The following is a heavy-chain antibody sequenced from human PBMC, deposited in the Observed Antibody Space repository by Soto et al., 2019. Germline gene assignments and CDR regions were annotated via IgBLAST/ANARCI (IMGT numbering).Heavy chain of an antibody. V-gene: IGHV4-4*02. CDR1: GGSISSSNW. J-gene: IGHJ4*02. Sequence: KPSETLSLTCAVSGGSISSSNWWSWVRQPPGKGLEWIGEIYHSGSTNYNPSLKSRVTISVDKSKNQFSLKLSSVTAADTAVYYCASQGPTYYYDSSGYYFDYWGQGTLVTVSS. CDR2: IYHSGST. CDR3: ASQGPTYYYDSSGYYFDY. D-gene: IGHD3-22*01.